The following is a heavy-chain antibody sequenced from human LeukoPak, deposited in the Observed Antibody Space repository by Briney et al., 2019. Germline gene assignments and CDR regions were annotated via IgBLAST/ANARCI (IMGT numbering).Heavy chain of an antibody. V-gene: IGHV1-2*06. D-gene: IGHD2-8*01. CDR3: ARSAEHCNNGVCFTDYYMDV. CDR1: GYTFSGSY. J-gene: IGHJ6*03. Sequence: ASVKVSCKASGYTFSGSYIHWVRQAPGQGLEWLGRINPNSGDTSYAQNLHGRVTMTRDTSITTAYMELNSLTSDDTAVYFCARSAEHCNNGVCFTDYYMDVWGKGTTVTVSS. CDR2: INPNSGDT.